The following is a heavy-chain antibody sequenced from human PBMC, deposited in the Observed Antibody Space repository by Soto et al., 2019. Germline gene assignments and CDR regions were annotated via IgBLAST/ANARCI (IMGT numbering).Heavy chain of an antibody. CDR1: GFTFSNAW. CDR2: IKSKTDGGTT. D-gene: IGHD3-3*01. V-gene: IGHV3-15*01. CDR3: TTERYYDFWSGPQLLYYYYGMGV. J-gene: IGHJ6*02. Sequence: PGGSLRLSCAASGFTFSNAWMSWVRQAPGKGLEWVGRIKSKTDGGTTDYAAPVKGRFTISRDDSKNTLYLQMNSLKTEDTAVYYCTTERYYDFWSGPQLLYYYYGMGVWGQGTTVTVSS.